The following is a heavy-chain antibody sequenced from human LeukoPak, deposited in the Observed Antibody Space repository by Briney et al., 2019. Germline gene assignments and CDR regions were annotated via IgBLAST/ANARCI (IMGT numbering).Heavy chain of an antibody. CDR2: ISAYNANR. CDR3: ARDLRPRLLWFGELSGY. Sequence: VASVKVSCKTSGYTFTNYDISWVRQAPGQGLEWMGWISAYNANRNYARKFMARVTMTADTPTSTAYLELRSLRSDDTAVYYCARDLRPRLLWFGELSGYWGQGTLVTVSS. CDR1: GYTFTNYD. J-gene: IGHJ4*02. D-gene: IGHD3-10*01. V-gene: IGHV1-18*01.